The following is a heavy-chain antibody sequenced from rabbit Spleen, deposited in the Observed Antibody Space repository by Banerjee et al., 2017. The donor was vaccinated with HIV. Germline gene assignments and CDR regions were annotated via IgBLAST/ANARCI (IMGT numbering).Heavy chain of an antibody. V-gene: IGHV1S40*01. D-gene: IGHD6-1*01. J-gene: IGHJ4*01. CDR3: ARDQGYSYNFATGDFDL. CDR2: INAATGKP. CDR1: GVSFTTNHY. Sequence: QQLVESGGGLVKPGASLTLTCTASGVSFTTNHYMCWVRQAPGKGLEWIACINAATGKPVYATWAKGRFTISRTSSTTVTLQMTSLTATDTAIYFCARDQGYSYNFATGDFDLWGPGTLVTVS.